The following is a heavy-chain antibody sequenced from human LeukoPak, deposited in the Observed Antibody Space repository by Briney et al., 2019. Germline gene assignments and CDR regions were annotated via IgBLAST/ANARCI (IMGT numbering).Heavy chain of an antibody. CDR3: ARSDYYYGSESYSARTGFFAY. CDR1: GGSISSSSYY. D-gene: IGHD3-10*01. V-gene: IGHV4-39*07. CDR2: IYYSVST. Sequence: SETLSLTCTVSGGSISSSSYYWGWIRQPPGKGLEWIGSIYYSVSTYYNPSLKSRVTISVDTSKNQFSLKLSSVTAADTAVYYCARSDYYYGSESYSARTGFFAYWGQGTLVTVSS. J-gene: IGHJ4*02.